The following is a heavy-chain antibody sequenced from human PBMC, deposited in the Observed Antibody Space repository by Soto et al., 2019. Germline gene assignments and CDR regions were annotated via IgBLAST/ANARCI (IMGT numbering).Heavy chain of an antibody. Sequence: PSETLSVTCTVSCASITQDYWNWIRQSPGKGLEWIVSVSSTGSTVYNPSLTSRVTVSLDTSKNQFSLTLNSVTAADTAVYHCARGGARPYNNPEFDFGGKETLSTVPS. CDR1: CASITQDY. CDR3: ARGGARPYNNPEFDF. D-gene: IGHD1-20*01. V-gene: IGHV4-59*01. CDR2: VSSTGST. J-gene: IGHJ4*02.